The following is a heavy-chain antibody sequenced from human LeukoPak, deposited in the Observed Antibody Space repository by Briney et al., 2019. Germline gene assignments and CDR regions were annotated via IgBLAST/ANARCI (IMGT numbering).Heavy chain of an antibody. J-gene: IGHJ4*02. V-gene: IGHV3-74*01. D-gene: IGHD4-17*01. CDR3: AYGDFAKCDY. Sequence: GGSLRLSCAASGFTFSSHWMHWVRQAPGKGLVWVSRIKSDGSTTTYADSVRGRFTISRDYAKNTLYLQMNSLRADDTAVYYCAYGDFAKCDYWGQGTLVTVSS. CDR2: IKSDGSTT. CDR1: GFTFSSHW.